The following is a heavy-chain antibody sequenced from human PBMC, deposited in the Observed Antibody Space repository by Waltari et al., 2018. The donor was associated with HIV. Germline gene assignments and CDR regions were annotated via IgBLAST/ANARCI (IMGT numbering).Heavy chain of an antibody. V-gene: IGHV3-30*03. Sequence: QGQLVEPGGGVGQPGRSLRLSWAAADLPLSSYGMHWVRQAPGKGLEWVTVISYYGDNKYYADSVKGRFTISRDNFKNTIYLQMNSLRPEDTAVYYCARGASGWAPGYWGQGTLVTVSS. D-gene: IGHD6-19*01. J-gene: IGHJ4*02. CDR2: ISYYGDNK. CDR3: ARGASGWAPGY. CDR1: DLPLSSYG.